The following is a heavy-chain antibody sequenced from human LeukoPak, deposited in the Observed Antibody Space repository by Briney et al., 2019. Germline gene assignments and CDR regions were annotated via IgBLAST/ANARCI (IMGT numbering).Heavy chain of an antibody. D-gene: IGHD4-17*01. CDR3: AKGFHYYGDTGYNY. CDR2: ISGSGGST. Sequence: PGGSLRLSCAASGFTFSSYAMSWVRQAPGKGLEWVSAISGSGGSTYYADSVEGRFTISRDNSKNTLYLQMNSLRAEDTAVYYCAKGFHYYGDTGYNYWGQGTLVTVSS. V-gene: IGHV3-23*01. J-gene: IGHJ4*02. CDR1: GFTFSSYA.